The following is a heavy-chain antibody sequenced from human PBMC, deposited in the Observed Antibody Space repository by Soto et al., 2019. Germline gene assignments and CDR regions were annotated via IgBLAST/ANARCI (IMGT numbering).Heavy chain of an antibody. V-gene: IGHV4-30-2*01. CDR3: ARGRYYCDSSGYYFSDAFDI. CDR1: GGTISSSGYS. D-gene: IGHD3-22*01. Sequence: SETLSLTCDVSGGTISSSGYSWNWIRQPPGKGLEWIGYICHLGKTSSHPSLKSRVTLSLDSSTNQFSLTLNSVTAAATAVYYCARGRYYCDSSGYYFSDAFDIWGQGTMVTVSS. CDR2: ICHLGKT. J-gene: IGHJ3*02.